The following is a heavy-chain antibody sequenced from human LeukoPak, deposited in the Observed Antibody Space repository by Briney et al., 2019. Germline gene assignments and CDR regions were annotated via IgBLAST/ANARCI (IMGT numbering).Heavy chain of an antibody. CDR1: GGTFSIYA. Sequence: SVTVSFTSSGGTFSIYAISWVRQPPGQGLEWMGRIIPILGIANYAQKFQGRVTITADKSTSTAYMELSSLRSEDTAVYYCARDRGSYYFDYWGQGTLVTVSS. CDR3: ARDRGSYYFDY. J-gene: IGHJ4*02. V-gene: IGHV1-69*04. CDR2: IIPILGIA. D-gene: IGHD1-26*01.